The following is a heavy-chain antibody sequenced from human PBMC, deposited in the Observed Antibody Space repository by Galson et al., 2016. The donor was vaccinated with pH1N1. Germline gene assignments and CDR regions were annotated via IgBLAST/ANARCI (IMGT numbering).Heavy chain of an antibody. D-gene: IGHD3-16*02. CDR3: ARAIGSRSAY. J-gene: IGHJ4*02. CDR1: GFNFNVYD. CDR2: IGSSGNTI. V-gene: IGHV3-48*03. Sequence: SLRLSCAASGFNFNVYDMNWVRQASGQGLEWISYIGSSGNTIYYADSVKGRFTLYRDNAKHALSLQVNSLRAEDTAVYYCARAIGSRSAYWGQGTLVTVSS.